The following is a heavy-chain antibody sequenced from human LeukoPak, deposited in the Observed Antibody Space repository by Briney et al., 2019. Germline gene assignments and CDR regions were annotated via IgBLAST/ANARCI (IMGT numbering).Heavy chain of an antibody. Sequence: GGSLRLSCAASGFTFSSYAMSWVRQAPGKGLEWVSAISGSGGSTYYADSVKGRFTISRDNSKNTLYLQVNSLRAEDTAVYYCAKDQRAASGPQFDYWGQGTLVTVSS. D-gene: IGHD6-13*01. J-gene: IGHJ4*02. V-gene: IGHV3-23*01. CDR3: AKDQRAASGPQFDY. CDR1: GFTFSSYA. CDR2: ISGSGGST.